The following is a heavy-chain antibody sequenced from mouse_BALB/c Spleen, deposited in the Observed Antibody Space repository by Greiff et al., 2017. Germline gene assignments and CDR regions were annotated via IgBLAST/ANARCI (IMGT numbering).Heavy chain of an antibody. J-gene: IGHJ4*01. V-gene: IGHV1-4*01. CDR3: ARDDYDEGAMDY. D-gene: IGHD2-4*01. CDR2: INPSSGYT. CDR1: GYTFTSYT. Sequence: VQLQQSGAELARPGASVKMSCKASGYTFTSYTMHWVKQRPGQGLEWIGYINPSSGYTIYNQKFKDKATLTADKSSSTAYMQLSSLTSEDSAVYYCARDDYDEGAMDYWGQGTSVTVSS.